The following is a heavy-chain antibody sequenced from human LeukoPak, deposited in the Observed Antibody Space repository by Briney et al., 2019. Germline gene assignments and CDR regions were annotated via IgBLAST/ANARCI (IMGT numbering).Heavy chain of an antibody. CDR2: ISAYNGNT. CDR1: GYTFSIYS. J-gene: IGHJ4*02. Sequence: ASVKVSCKASGYTFSIYSIAWVRQAPGQGLEWMGWISAYNGNTNYAQKFQGRVTMTTDTSTSTAYMELRSLRAEDTALYYCAKTSETLVGAGPDYWGQGTLVTVSS. CDR3: AKTSETLVGAGPDY. D-gene: IGHD1-26*01. V-gene: IGHV1-18*01.